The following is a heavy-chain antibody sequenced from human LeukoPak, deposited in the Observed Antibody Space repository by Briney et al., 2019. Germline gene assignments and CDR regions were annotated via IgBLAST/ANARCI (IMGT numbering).Heavy chain of an antibody. V-gene: IGHV4-59*01. CDR2: IYYSGST. Sequence: SETLSLTCTVSGGSISSYYWSWIRQPPGKGLEWIGYIYYSGSTNYNPSLKSRVTISVDTSKNQFSLKLSSVTAADTAVYYCARDSYYYGSGSYKAPWYFDYWGQGTLVTASS. J-gene: IGHJ4*02. CDR1: GGSISSYY. D-gene: IGHD3-10*01. CDR3: ARDSYYYGSGSYKAPWYFDY.